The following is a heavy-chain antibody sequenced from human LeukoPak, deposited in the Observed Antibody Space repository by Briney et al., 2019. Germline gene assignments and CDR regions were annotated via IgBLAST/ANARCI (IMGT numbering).Heavy chain of an antibody. CDR1: GGTFSSYA. CDR3: ARSGFWSGYPFDY. Sequence: ASVKVSCKASGGTFSSYAISWVRQAPGQGLEWMGRIIPILGIANYAQKFQGRVTITADKSTSTAYMELSSLRSEDTAVYYCARSGFWSGYPFDYWGQGTLVTVSS. CDR2: IIPILGIA. D-gene: IGHD3-3*01. J-gene: IGHJ4*02. V-gene: IGHV1-69*04.